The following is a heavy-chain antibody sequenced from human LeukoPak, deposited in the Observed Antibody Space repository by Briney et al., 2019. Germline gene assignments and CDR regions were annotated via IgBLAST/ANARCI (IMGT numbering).Heavy chain of an antibody. D-gene: IGHD3-9*01. CDR2: IYYSGST. CDR1: GGSVSSSIYY. CDR3: ASRNDILTGYVFDF. J-gene: IGHJ4*02. Sequence: SETLSLTCTVSGGSVSSSIYYWGWIRQPPGKGLEWIGSIYYSGSTSYNPSLKGRVTISVDTSKNQFSLKLTSVTAADTAVYYCASRNDILTGYVFDFWGQGTLVTVSS. V-gene: IGHV4-39*01.